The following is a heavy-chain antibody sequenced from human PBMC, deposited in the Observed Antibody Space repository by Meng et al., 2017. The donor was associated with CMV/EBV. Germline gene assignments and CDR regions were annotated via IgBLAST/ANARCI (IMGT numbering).Heavy chain of an antibody. CDR2: MYPRDSDI. CDR3: ARPTVVGGRPRTFDY. J-gene: IGHJ4*02. D-gene: IGHD3-16*01. CDR1: GYSFTSYW. Sequence: GGSLRLSCKGSGYSFTSYWIGWVRQTPEKGLEWMGIMYPRDSDIRYSPSFQGQVTISADKSISTAYLQWSTLKASDTAIYYCARPTVVGGRPRTFDYWGQGTRVTVSS. V-gene: IGHV5-51*01.